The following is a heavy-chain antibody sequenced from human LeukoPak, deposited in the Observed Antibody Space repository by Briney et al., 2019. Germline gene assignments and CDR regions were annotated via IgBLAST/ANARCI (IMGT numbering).Heavy chain of an antibody. V-gene: IGHV1-46*01. CDR2: INPSGGTT. CDR1: GYTFTSYY. CDR3: ARDNSVGDYAWWFDP. J-gene: IGHJ5*02. D-gene: IGHD1-26*01. Sequence: GASVKVSCKASGYTFTSYYMHWVRQAPGQGLEWMGLINPSGGTTRYAQKFQGRVTMTRDLSTSTDYMELSGLRSDDTAVYSCARDNSVGDYAWWFDPWGQGTLVTVSS.